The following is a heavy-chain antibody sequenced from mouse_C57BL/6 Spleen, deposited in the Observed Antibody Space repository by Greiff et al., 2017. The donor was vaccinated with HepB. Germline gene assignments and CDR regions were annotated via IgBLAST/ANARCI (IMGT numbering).Heavy chain of an antibody. Sequence: EVMLVESGGGLVQSGRSLRLSCATSGFTFSDFYMEWVRQAPGKGLEWIAASRNKANDYTTEYSASVKGRFIVSRDTSQSILYLQMNALRAEDTAIYYCARDASYYFDYWGQGTTLTVSS. CDR2: SRNKANDYTT. V-gene: IGHV7-1*01. CDR1: GFTFSDFY. J-gene: IGHJ2*01. CDR3: ARDASYYFDY.